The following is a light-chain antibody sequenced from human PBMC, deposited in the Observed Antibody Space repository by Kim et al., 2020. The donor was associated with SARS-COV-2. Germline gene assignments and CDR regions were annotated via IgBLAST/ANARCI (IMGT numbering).Light chain of an antibody. CDR2: LGS. Sequence: EIVMTQSPLSLPVTPGEPASISCRSSQSLLHRSGYIHLDWYLQKPGQSPQLLIYLGSNRASGVPDRFSGSGSGTDFTLKISRVEAEDVGVYYCMQALQTPLTFGGGNKLEIK. J-gene: IGKJ4*01. CDR1: QSLLHRSGYIH. V-gene: IGKV2-28*01. CDR3: MQALQTPLT.